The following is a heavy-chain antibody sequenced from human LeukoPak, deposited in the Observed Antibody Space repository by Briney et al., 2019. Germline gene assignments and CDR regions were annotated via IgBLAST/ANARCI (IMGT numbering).Heavy chain of an antibody. V-gene: IGHV3-20*04. CDR2: INWSGGST. D-gene: IGHD2-2*01. CDR3: ARAPITSPFYFDY. CDR1: GFAFDEHG. J-gene: IGHJ4*02. Sequence: PGGSLGLSCTASGFAFDEHGMSWVRQVPGKGLEWVSGINWSGGSTGYADPLRGRFTISRDNAKNSLYLQMDSLRAEDTALYYCARAPITSPFYFDYWGQGTLVTVSS.